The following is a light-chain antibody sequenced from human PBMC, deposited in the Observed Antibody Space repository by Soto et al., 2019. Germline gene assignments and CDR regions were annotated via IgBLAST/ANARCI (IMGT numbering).Light chain of an antibody. J-gene: IGKJ4*01. CDR3: QQHGSSPLT. V-gene: IGKV3-20*01. Sequence: EIVLTQSPGTLSLSPGERATLSCRASQSVSSSYLAWYQQKPGQAPRLLIYGASSRAAGIPDRFSGSGSGTHFTLTISRVEPEDFAVYYCQQHGSSPLTFGGGTKVDIK. CDR2: GAS. CDR1: QSVSSSY.